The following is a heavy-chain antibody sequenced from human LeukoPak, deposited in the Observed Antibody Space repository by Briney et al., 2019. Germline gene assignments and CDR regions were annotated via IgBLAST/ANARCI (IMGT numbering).Heavy chain of an antibody. V-gene: IGHV3-48*04. CDR2: ISPRSETV. CDR1: GFSFNRRG. CDR3: ARIDGPTVFTYYMDL. J-gene: IGHJ6*03. Sequence: GGSLRLSCATSGFSFNRRGMNWVRHPPGKGLEWVSYISPRSETVYYAESVKGRFTVSRDDSKDSLYLQMHTLRAEDTAVYYCARIDGPTVFTYYMDLWGKGTTVTVAS. D-gene: IGHD3-16*01.